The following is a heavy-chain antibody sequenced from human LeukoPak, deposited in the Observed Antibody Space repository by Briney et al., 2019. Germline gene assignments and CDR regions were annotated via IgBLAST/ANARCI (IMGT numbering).Heavy chain of an antibody. V-gene: IGHV3-7*01. CDR1: GFTFSSYW. CDR3: ARGGRAAVTGTYPY. D-gene: IGHD6-19*01. J-gene: IGHJ4*02. CDR2: IRQDGSEK. Sequence: GGSLRLSCVASGFTFSSYWMTWVRQAPGKGLEWVANIRQDGSEKYYVDSVKGRFTISRDNAKNSVYLQMNSLRAEDTAVYYCARGGRAAVTGTYPYWGQGTLVTVSS.